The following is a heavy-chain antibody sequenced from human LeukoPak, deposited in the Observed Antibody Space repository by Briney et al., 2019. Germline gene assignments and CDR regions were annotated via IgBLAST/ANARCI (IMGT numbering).Heavy chain of an antibody. CDR2: ISPYNGNT. V-gene: IGHV1-18*01. CDR1: GYTFTNYG. Sequence: EASVKVSCKASGYTFTNYGISWVRQAPGQGLEWMGWISPYNGNTNYAQNLQGRVTMTTDTSTTTAYMEVRNLGSDDTAVYYCARIDVFDMWGQGTMVTVSS. CDR3: ARIDVFDM. J-gene: IGHJ3*02.